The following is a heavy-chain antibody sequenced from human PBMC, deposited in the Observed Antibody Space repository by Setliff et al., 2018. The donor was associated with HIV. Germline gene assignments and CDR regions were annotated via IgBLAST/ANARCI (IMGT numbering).Heavy chain of an antibody. CDR2: INPSGDRT. Sequence: ASVKVSCKASGYTFSSYYMHWVRQAPGQGLEWMGIINPSGDRTTYTKKFQGRVTMTRDTSTNTVYLELSSLRSEDTAMYYCVREAVAATDGEWYFFDSWGQGTLVTVSS. V-gene: IGHV1-46*01. J-gene: IGHJ4*02. D-gene: IGHD2-8*01. CDR1: GYTFSSYY. CDR3: VREAVAATDGEWYFFDS.